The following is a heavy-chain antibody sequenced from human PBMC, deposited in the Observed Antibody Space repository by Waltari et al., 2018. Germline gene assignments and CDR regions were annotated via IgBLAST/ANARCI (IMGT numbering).Heavy chain of an antibody. CDR3: IRPFEMGID. Sequence: EVQLVESGGALVKPGGSLNLSCAAPGLILSDYAIHWVRQASGKGLEWVGRIRIRCKDDETAYAESAQGRFTISRDDSKNTAYLEMNSLKTDDTAVYYCIRPFEMGIDWGQGTQVTVSS. CDR2: IRIRCKDDET. J-gene: IGHJ4*02. CDR1: GLILSDYA. D-gene: IGHD7-27*01. V-gene: IGHV3-73*01.